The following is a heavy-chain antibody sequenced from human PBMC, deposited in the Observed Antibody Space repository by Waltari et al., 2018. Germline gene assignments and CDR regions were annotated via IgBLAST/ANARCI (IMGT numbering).Heavy chain of an antibody. CDR2: INAGNGNT. V-gene: IGHV1-3*01. CDR3: ARGGIAARPHYYYYGMDV. CDR1: GYTFTSYA. Sequence: QVQLVQSGAEVKKPGASVKVSCKASGYTFTSYAMHWLRQAPGQRLEWMGWINAGNGNTKYSQKFQGRVTITRDTSASTAYMELSSLRSEDTAVYYCARGGIAARPHYYYYGMDVWGQGTTVTVSS. D-gene: IGHD6-6*01. J-gene: IGHJ6*02.